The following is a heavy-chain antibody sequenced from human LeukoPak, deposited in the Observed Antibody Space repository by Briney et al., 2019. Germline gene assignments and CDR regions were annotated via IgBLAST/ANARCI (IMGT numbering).Heavy chain of an antibody. D-gene: IGHD2-2*01. CDR2: FDPEDGET. V-gene: IGHV1-24*01. CDR1: GYTLTELF. Sequence: ASVKVSCKVSGYTLTELFMHWVRQAPGKGLEWMGGFDPEDGETVYAQRFQGRVTMTEDTSTDTAYMELSSLRSEDTAVYYCATAPVPAARGIGIYYYMDVWGKGTTVTVSS. CDR3: ATAPVPAARGIGIYYYMDV. J-gene: IGHJ6*03.